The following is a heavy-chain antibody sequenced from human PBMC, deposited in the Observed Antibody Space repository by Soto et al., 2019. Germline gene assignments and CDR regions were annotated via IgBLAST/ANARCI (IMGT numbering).Heavy chain of an antibody. CDR2: IYHSGST. CDR3: ARASFRGNSGVVDY. J-gene: IGHJ4*02. Sequence: QLQLQESGSGLVKPSQTLSLTCAVSGGSISSGGYSWSWIRPPPGKGLEWIGYIYHSGSTYYNPSRKSRVTISVDRSKNQFSLKLSSVTAADTAVYYCARASFRGNSGVVDYWGQGTLVTVSS. V-gene: IGHV4-30-2*01. CDR1: GGSISSGGYS. D-gene: IGHD3-3*01.